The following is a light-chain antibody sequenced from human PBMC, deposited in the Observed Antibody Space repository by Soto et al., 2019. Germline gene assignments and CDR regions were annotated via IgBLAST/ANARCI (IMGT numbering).Light chain of an antibody. J-gene: IGLJ2*01. Sequence: QSVLTQPPATSETPGQRVTISCSGGSSNIGYNYVYWYQQLPGTAPKLLISRNNLRPSGVPDRFSGSKSGTSASLAISGLRSEDEADYYCASWDDSLNVLVFGGGTKLTVL. V-gene: IGLV1-47*01. CDR3: ASWDDSLNVLV. CDR1: SSNIGYNY. CDR2: RNN.